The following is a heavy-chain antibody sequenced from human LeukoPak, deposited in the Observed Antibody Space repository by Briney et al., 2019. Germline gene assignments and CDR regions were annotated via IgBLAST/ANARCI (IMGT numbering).Heavy chain of an antibody. D-gene: IGHD3-3*01. J-gene: IGHJ4*02. CDR1: GGSLCSYY. V-gene: IGHV4-59*08. CDR3: ARLGGDHYHFWSPFDY. Sequence: SETLSLTCTVSGGSLCSYYWSWIWQPPGKGLECVGHIYYSGSTNYNPSLKSRVTISVDTSKNKFSLKLSSVTAADTAVYYCARLGGDHYHFWSPFDYWGQGTLVTVSS. CDR2: IYYSGST.